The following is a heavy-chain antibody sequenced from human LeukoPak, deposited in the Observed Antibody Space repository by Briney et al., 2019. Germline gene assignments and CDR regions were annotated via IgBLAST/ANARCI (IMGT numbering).Heavy chain of an antibody. CDR3: AEDGGLAAAGPSVS. J-gene: IGHJ5*02. CDR2: MSYDGSNK. CDR1: GFTFSSCA. V-gene: IGHV3-30*18. Sequence: GRSLRLSCAASGFTFSSCAMHWVRQAPGKGLEWVAVMSYDGSNKYYADSVKGRFTISRDNSKNTLYLQMNSLRAEDTAVYYCAEDGGLAAAGPSVSWGQGTLVTVSS. D-gene: IGHD6-13*01.